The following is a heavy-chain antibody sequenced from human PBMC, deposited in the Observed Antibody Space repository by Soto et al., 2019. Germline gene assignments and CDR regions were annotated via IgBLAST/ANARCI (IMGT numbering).Heavy chain of an antibody. Sequence: GSLRLSCAASGFIFSGSAIHWVRQASGKGLEWVGRIRSRANNFATSSAASVKGRFTFSRDDSKNTAYLQMNTLKPEDTAVYYCARGQGAAIGDYYYHGMDVWGQGTTVTVSS. D-gene: IGHD2-2*02. CDR2: IRSRANNFAT. CDR1: GFIFSGSA. J-gene: IGHJ6*02. CDR3: ARGQGAAIGDYYYHGMDV. V-gene: IGHV3-73*01.